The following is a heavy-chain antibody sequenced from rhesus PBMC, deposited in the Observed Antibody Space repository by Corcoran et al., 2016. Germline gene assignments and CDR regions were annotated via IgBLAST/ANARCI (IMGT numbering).Heavy chain of an antibody. CDR2: IYGSGWST. CDR1: GGSISSSNW. Sequence: QLQLQESGPGLVQPSETLSLTCAVSGGSISSSNWWSWIRQSPGKGLEWIGVIYGSGWSTEYNPSRKSRVTISMDTSKNQFSLKLSSVTAADTAVDYCARHCILDAFDFWGQGLRVTVSS. V-gene: IGHV4-93*02. J-gene: IGHJ3*01. D-gene: IGHD2-21*01. CDR3: ARHCILDAFDF.